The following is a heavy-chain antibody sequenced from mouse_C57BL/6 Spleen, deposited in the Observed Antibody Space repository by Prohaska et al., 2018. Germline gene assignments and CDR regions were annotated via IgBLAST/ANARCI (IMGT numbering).Heavy chain of an antibody. J-gene: IGHJ2*01. CDR1: GYTFTDYE. V-gene: IGHV1-15*01. D-gene: IGHD2-2*01. Sequence: GAELVRPGASVTLSCKASGYTFTDYEMHWVKQTPVHGLEWIGAIDPETGGTAYNQKFKGKAILTADKSSSTAYMELRSLTSEDSAVYYCTRGRYGYDGGDYWGQGTTLTVSS. CDR3: TRGRYGYDGGDY. CDR2: IDPETGGT.